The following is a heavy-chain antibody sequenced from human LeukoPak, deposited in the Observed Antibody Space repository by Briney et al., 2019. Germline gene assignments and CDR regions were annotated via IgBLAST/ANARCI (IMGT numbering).Heavy chain of an antibody. V-gene: IGHV3-23*01. CDR3: ATYYYGSGSYYNPFDY. J-gene: IGHJ4*02. D-gene: IGHD3-10*01. Sequence: GGSLRLSCAASGFTFSSYAMSWVRQAPGKGLEWVSVISGSGGGTSYADSVKGRFTRSRDTSKNTLYLQMTSLRDEDTAVYYCATYYYGSGSYYNPFDYWGQGTLVTVSS. CDR1: GFTFSSYA. CDR2: ISGSGGGT.